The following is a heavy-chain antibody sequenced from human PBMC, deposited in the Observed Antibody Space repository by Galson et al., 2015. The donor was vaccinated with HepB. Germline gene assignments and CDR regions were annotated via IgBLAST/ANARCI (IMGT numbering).Heavy chain of an antibody. CDR1: GGSVSSGSYC. CDR2: IYYSGST. D-gene: IGHD4-17*01. Sequence: TLSLTCTVSGGSVSSGSYCWSWIRQPPGKGLEWIGYIYYSGSTNYNPSLKSRVTISVDTSKNQFSLKLSSVTAADTAVYYCARDPGYGDSPTDWGQGTLVTVSS. J-gene: IGHJ4*02. V-gene: IGHV4-61*01. CDR3: ARDPGYGDSPTD.